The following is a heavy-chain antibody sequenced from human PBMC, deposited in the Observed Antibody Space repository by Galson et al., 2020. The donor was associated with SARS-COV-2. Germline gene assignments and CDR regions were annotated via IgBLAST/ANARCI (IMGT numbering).Heavy chain of an antibody. Sequence: GGSLRLSCKGSGYSFTSYWIGWVRQMPGKGLEWMGIIYPGDSHTRYSPSFQGQVTISADRSISTAYLQWSSLKASDTAMYYCAKEIWVGNYYYGMDVWGQGTTVTVSS. CDR1: GYSFTSYW. D-gene: IGHD2-15*01. V-gene: IGHV5-51*01. CDR2: IYPGDSHT. CDR3: AKEIWVGNYYYGMDV. J-gene: IGHJ6*02.